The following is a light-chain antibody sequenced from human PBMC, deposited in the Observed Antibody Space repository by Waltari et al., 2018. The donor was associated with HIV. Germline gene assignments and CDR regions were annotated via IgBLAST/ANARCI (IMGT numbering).Light chain of an antibody. CDR3: QHYYSTWT. J-gene: IGKJ1*01. Sequence: DIVMTQSPDSLAVSLGERATINCKSSQSVLYSSDNKNYLAWYQQQPGQPPKVLIYCASTREAGVPDRFSGSGSGTDFALTISSLQAEDVAVYYCQHYYSTWTFGQGTKVEIK. CDR1: QSVLYSSDNKNY. CDR2: CAS. V-gene: IGKV4-1*01.